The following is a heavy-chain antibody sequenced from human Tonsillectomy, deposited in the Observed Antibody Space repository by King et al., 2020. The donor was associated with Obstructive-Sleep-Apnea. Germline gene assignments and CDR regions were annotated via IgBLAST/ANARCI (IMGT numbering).Heavy chain of an antibody. J-gene: IGHJ6*02. Sequence: VQLVESGGGLVQPGGSLRLSCAVSGFTFSSYAMSWVRQAPGKGLEWVSAISGSGGSTYYADSVKGRFTITRDSSKNTLNLQMNSLTTEDTAIYYCAKEGPTASGMFSLQYAYYTAMDVWGQGTTVTVSS. V-gene: IGHV3-23*04. CDR3: AKEGPTASGMFSLQYAYYTAMDV. CDR2: ISGSGGST. CDR1: GFTFSSYA. D-gene: IGHD3-10*01.